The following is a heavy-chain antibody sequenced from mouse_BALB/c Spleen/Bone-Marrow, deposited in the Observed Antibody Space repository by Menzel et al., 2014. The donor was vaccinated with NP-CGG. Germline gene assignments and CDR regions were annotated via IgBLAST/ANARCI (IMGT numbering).Heavy chain of an antibody. CDR1: GYTFTDYA. CDR2: ISTYSGNT. V-gene: IGHV1-67*01. D-gene: IGHD1-1*01. J-gene: IGHJ3*01. CDR3: AGAGHGSSYDWFAY. Sequence: VQLQQSGPELVRPGVSVKISCKGSGYTFTDYAMHWVKQSHAKSLEWIGVISTYSGNTNYNQKFKGKATMTVDKSSSTAYMELARLTSEDSAIYYCAGAGHGSSYDWFAYWGQGTLVTVSA.